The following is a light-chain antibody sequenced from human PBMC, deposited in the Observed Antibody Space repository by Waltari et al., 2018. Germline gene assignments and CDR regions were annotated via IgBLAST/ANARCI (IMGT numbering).Light chain of an antibody. Sequence: EIVLTQSPGTLSLSPGERATLPCWASQSVGRPLAWYQQKRGQAPRLLIYCAATRASGIPARFSGSGSGTDVSITISRLEHEDFAVYYCQHYVRLPVTFGQGTKVEIK. CDR1: QSVGRP. CDR2: CAA. CDR3: QHYVRLPVT. J-gene: IGKJ1*01. V-gene: IGKV3-20*01.